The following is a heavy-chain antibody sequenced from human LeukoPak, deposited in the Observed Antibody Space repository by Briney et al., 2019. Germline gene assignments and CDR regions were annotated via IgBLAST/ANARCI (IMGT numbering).Heavy chain of an antibody. D-gene: IGHD3-9*01. Sequence: GGSLRLSCAASGFTFSSYAMSWVRQAPGKGLEWVSAISGSGGSTYYADSVKGRLTISRDNSKNTLYLQMNSLRAEDTAVYYCAKDTRYFDWLLDYWGQGTLVTVSS. CDR3: AKDTRYFDWLLDY. CDR1: GFTFSSYA. J-gene: IGHJ4*02. CDR2: ISGSGGST. V-gene: IGHV3-23*01.